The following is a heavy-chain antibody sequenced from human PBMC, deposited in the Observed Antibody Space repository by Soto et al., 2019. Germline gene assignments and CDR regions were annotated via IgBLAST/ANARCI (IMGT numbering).Heavy chain of an antibody. CDR2: IIPIFGTA. CDR1: GGTFSSYA. CDR3: ARGHLDYYDSSGYYYIPHY. Sequence: ASVKVSCKASGGTFSSYAISWVRQAPGQGLEWMGGIIPIFGTANYAQKFQGRVTMTADESTSTAYMELSSLRSEDTAVYYCARGHLDYYDSSGYYYIPHYWGQGTLVTVSS. J-gene: IGHJ4*02. D-gene: IGHD3-22*01. V-gene: IGHV1-69*13.